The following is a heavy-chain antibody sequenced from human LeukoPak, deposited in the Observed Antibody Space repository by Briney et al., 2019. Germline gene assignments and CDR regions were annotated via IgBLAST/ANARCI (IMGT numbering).Heavy chain of an antibody. CDR1: GFTFSDYW. CDR3: AREGVLRAFDI. CDR2: IKQDGSEK. Sequence: PGGSLRLSCAASGFTFSDYWMTWLRQAPGKGLEWVANIKQDGSEKFYVDSVKGRFTISRDNAKNSLLLQMNSLGAEDTAAYYCAREGVLRAFDIWGQGTVVSVS. V-gene: IGHV3-7*01. J-gene: IGHJ3*02. D-gene: IGHD3-10*01.